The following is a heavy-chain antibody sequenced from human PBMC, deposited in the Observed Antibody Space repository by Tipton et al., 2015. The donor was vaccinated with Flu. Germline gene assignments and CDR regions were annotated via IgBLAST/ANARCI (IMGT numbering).Heavy chain of an antibody. CDR1: GFTLSSYE. J-gene: IGHJ4*02. CDR2: ISSSGSTI. D-gene: IGHD7-27*01. V-gene: IGHV3-48*03. Sequence: GSLRLSCAASGFTLSSYEMNWVRQAPGKGLEWLSYISSSGSTISYADSVRGRFTISRDNAKNSLYLQMNSLRAEDTALYYCATLTGDDYWGQGDLVTVSS. CDR3: ATLTGDDY.